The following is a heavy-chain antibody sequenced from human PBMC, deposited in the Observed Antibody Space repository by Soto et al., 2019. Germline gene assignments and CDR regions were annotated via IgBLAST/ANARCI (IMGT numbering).Heavy chain of an antibody. D-gene: IGHD3-10*01. Sequence: GESLKISCQGSGFDFTSHWITWVRLMPGKGLDWIGNIDLVDSQTHYSPSFQGQVTISADKSISTAYLQWSSLKASDTAMYYCARHVLGSMVRGVISYGMDVWGQGTTVTVSS. CDR1: GFDFTSHW. J-gene: IGHJ6*02. CDR3: ARHVLGSMVRGVISYGMDV. V-gene: IGHV5-51*01. CDR2: IDLVDSQT.